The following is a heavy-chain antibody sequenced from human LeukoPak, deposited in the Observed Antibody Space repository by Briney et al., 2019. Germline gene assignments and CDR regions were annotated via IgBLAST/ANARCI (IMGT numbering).Heavy chain of an antibody. V-gene: IGHV3-13*01. D-gene: IGHD2-15*01. Sequence: GGSLRLSCAASGFTFSSYDMHWVRQATGKGLKWVSAIGTAGDTYYPGSVKGRFTISRENAKNSLYLQMNSLRAGDTAVYYCARAIYFSGGSCPEFYGMDVWGQGTTVTVSS. CDR1: GFTFSSYD. CDR3: ARAIYFSGGSCPEFYGMDV. CDR2: IGTAGDT. J-gene: IGHJ6*02.